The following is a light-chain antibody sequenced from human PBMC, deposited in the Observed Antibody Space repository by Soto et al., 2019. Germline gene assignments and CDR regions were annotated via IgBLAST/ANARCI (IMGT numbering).Light chain of an antibody. CDR2: DAS. V-gene: IGKV1-33*01. CDR3: QQYDNVPFT. Sequence: DIQMTQSPSSLSASVGDRVTIICQASQDITNYLNWYQQKPGKAPKLLIYDASNLETGVPSRFSGSGSGTHFSFTISSLQPEDIATYYCQQYDNVPFTFGQGTRVEMK. J-gene: IGKJ5*01. CDR1: QDITNY.